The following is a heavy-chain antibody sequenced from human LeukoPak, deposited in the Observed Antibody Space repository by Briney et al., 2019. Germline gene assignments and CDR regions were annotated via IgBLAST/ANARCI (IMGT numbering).Heavy chain of an antibody. J-gene: IGHJ3*02. CDR2: INHSGST. CDR1: GGSFSGYY. D-gene: IGHD3-16*02. Sequence: PSETLSLTCAVYGGSFSGYYWSWIRQPPGKGLEWIGEINHSGSTNYNPSLKSRVTISVDTSKNQFSLKLSSVTAADTAVYYCARGRHYIWGSYRYNGMATDAFDIWGQGTMVTVSS. V-gene: IGHV4-34*01. CDR3: ARGRHYIWGSYRYNGMATDAFDI.